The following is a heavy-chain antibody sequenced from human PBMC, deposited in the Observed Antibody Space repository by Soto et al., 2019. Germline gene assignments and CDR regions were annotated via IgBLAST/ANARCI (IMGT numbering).Heavy chain of an antibody. J-gene: IGHJ5*01. CDR1: TLTVSLYG. Sequence: GGPLRLSCTASTLTVSLYGIQWVRQAPGKGLDWVAFISNDGGTQYYADSVKGRFSISRDNSMNTVDLHMNSLRAEDTAIYYCARDIWSGNYKWFDSWGQGTLVTVSS. CDR3: ARDIWSGNYKWFDS. V-gene: IGHV3-30*03. CDR2: ISNDGGTQ. D-gene: IGHD3-3*01.